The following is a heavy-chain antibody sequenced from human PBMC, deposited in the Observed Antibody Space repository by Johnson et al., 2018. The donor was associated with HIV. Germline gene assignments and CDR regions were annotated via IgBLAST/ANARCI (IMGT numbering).Heavy chain of an antibody. D-gene: IGHD3-3*01. J-gene: IGHJ3*02. CDR2: ISYDGSNK. CDR1: GFTFSSYA. V-gene: IGHV3-30*04. CDR3: AKDGTIEYAFDM. Sequence: QVQLVESGGGVVQPGRSLRLSCAASGFTFSSYAMHWVRQAPGKGLEWVAVISYDGSNKYYADSVKGRFTISRDNAKNSLYLQMNSLRAEDTTLYYCAKDGTIEYAFDMWGQGTMVTVSS.